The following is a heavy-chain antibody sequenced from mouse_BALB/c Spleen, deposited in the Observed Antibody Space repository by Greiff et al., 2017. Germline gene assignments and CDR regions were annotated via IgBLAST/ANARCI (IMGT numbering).Heavy chain of an antibody. V-gene: IGHV3-2*02. CDR3: ARSWFAY. J-gene: IGHJ3*01. CDR1: GYSITSDYA. Sequence: DVKLQESGPGLVKPSQSLSLTCTVTGYSITSDYAWNWIRQFPGNKLEWMGYISYSGSTSYNPSLKSRISITRDTSKNQFFLQLNSVTTEDTATYYCARSWFAYWGQGTLVTVSA. CDR2: ISYSGST.